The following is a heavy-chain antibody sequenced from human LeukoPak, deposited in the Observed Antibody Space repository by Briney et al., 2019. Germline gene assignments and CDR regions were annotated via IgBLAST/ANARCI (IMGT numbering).Heavy chain of an antibody. CDR2: INHSGST. CDR3: ASIAVVVAATHYFDY. Sequence: PSETLSLTCAVYGGSFSGYYWSWIRQPPRKGLEWIGEINHSGSTNYNPSLKSRVTISVDTSKNQFSLKLSSVTAADTAVYYCASIAVVVAATHYFDYWGQGTLVTVSS. D-gene: IGHD2-15*01. CDR1: GGSFSGYY. J-gene: IGHJ4*02. V-gene: IGHV4-34*01.